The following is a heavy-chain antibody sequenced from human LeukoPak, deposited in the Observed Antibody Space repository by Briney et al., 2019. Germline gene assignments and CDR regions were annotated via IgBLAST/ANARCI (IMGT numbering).Heavy chain of an antibody. Sequence: SGGSLRLSCAASGFTLSSYSMNWVRQAPGKGLEWVSYIRTSSPTIYYADSVKGRFTISRDNAKNSLYLQMNSLRVEDTAIYYCAREHRRGFDYGGQGTLVTVSS. CDR2: IRTSSPTI. CDR3: AREHRRGFDY. CDR1: GFTLSSYS. V-gene: IGHV3-48*01. J-gene: IGHJ4*02. D-gene: IGHD3-10*01.